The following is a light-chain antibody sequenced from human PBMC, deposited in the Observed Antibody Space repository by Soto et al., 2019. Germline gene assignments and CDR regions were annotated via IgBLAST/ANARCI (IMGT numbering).Light chain of an antibody. CDR2: DVS. J-gene: IGLJ2*01. CDR3: SSYTSSSTLPVV. V-gene: IGLV2-14*01. CDR1: SSDFGGYNY. Sequence: QSALTQPASVSGSPGQSITISCTGTSSDFGGYNYVSWYQQHPGKAPKLMIYDVSNRPSGVSNRFSGSKSGNTASLTISGLQAEDEADYYCSSYTSSSTLPVVFGGGTKVTVL.